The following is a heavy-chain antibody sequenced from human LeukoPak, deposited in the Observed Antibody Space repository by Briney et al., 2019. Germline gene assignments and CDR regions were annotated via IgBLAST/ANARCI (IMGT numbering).Heavy chain of an antibody. CDR1: GFTFTSYP. CDR2: ISTTSSYL. D-gene: IGHD1-1*01. J-gene: IGHJ5*02. CDR3: ERGWNWNDNWFDP. Sequence: GGSLRLSCAASGFTFTSYPMNWVRQAPGKGLEWVSSISTTSSYLYYADSLKGRFTISRDNAKNSLYLQMNSLRAEDTAVYYCERGWNWNDNWFDPWGQGTLVTVSS. V-gene: IGHV3-21*01.